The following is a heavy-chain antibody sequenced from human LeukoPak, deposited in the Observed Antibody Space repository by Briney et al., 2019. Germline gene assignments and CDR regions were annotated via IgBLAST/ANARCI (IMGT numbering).Heavy chain of an antibody. J-gene: IGHJ2*01. D-gene: IGHD4-17*01. Sequence: PGVSLTLSCAATGFTFSRYHMHWVRQAPGKGLEWVSWISSYSTSIYYADSLKGRFTISRDNAENSLFLQMNNLRAEDTAVYYCAKQQDYGDNHWYFDLWGRGTLITVSS. CDR3: AKQQDYGDNHWYFDL. CDR2: ISSYSTSI. CDR1: GFTFSRYH. V-gene: IGHV3-48*01.